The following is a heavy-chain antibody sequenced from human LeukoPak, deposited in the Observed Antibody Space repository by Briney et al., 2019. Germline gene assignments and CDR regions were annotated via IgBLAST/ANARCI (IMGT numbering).Heavy chain of an antibody. Sequence: PSETLSLTCSVSGASISGYYWSWIRQPPGKGLEWFGHIYYSGSTTYNPSLKSRVTISVDTSKNQFSLKLSSVTAADTAVYYCARCLSRCNNGFDIWGQGTRVTVSS. CDR1: GASISGYY. V-gene: IGHV4-59*01. CDR3: ARCLSRCNNGFDI. D-gene: IGHD2/OR15-2a*01. J-gene: IGHJ3*02. CDR2: IYYSGST.